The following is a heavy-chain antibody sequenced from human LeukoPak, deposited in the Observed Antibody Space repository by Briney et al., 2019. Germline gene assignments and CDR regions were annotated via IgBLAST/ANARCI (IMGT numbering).Heavy chain of an antibody. CDR2: IYYRGGT. V-gene: IGHV4-39*07. D-gene: IGHD3-22*01. CDR1: GGSISSSSYY. J-gene: IGHJ4*02. Sequence: SETLSLTCTVCGGSISSSSYYWGWIRQPPGKRLEWIGSIYYRGGTYYNPSLKSRVPISLDTPTNQFSLKRSSLTAPDTPVYYCARGPLQYGDRRYDYWGQGTLVTVSS. CDR3: ARGPLQYGDRRYDY.